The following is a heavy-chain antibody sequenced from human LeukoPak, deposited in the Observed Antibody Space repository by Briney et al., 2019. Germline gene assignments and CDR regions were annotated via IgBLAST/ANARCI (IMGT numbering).Heavy chain of an antibody. V-gene: IGHV4-61*05. CDR3: ARLAWGRLDY. CDR2: VYYSGST. CDR1: GGSISSSSYY. J-gene: IGHJ4*02. D-gene: IGHD7-27*01. Sequence: PSETLSLTCTVSGGSISSSSYYWGWIRQPPGKGLEWIGYVYYSGSTNFTPSLKRRVTISVDTSKNQFSLKLSSVTAADTAVYYCARLAWGRLDYWGQGTLVTVSS.